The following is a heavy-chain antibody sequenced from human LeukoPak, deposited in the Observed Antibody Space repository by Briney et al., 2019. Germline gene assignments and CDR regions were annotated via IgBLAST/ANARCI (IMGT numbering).Heavy chain of an antibody. D-gene: IGHD6-6*01. CDR3: ASPPLAARPKLDY. J-gene: IGHJ4*02. CDR2: ISSGGGSI. V-gene: IGHV3-23*01. CDR1: EFTFSNYA. Sequence: SGGSLRLSCAASEFTFSNYAMNWVRQAPGKRPEWVSGISSGGGSIYYADSVKGRFTISRDNSKNTLYLQMNSLRAEDTAVYCCASPPLAARPKLDYWGQGTLVTVSS.